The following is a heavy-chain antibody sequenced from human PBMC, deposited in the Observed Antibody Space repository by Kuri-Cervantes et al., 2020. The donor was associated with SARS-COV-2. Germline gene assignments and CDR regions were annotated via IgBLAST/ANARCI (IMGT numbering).Heavy chain of an antibody. CDR1: GGSISSYY. CDR2: IYYSGST. D-gene: IGHD3-9*01. CDR3: AGHSACYDNLTGYRAFDY. V-gene: IGHV4-59*08. Sequence: GSLRLSCTVSGGSISSYYWSWIRQPPGKGLEWIGYIYYSGSTNYNPSRRIRVTISVDTSKNQFSLKLSYVTAADTAVYYCAGHSACYDNLTGYRAFDYWGQGTMVTVSS. J-gene: IGHJ4*02.